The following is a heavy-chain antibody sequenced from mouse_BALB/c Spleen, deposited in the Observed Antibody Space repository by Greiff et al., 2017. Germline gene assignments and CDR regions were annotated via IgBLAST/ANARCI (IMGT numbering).Heavy chain of an antibody. CDR1: GFTFSNYW. J-gene: IGHJ3*01. Sequence: EVKLLESGGGLVQPGGSMKLSCVASGFTFSNYWMNWVRQSPEKGLEWVAEIRLKSNNYATHYAESVKGRFTISRDDSKSSVYLQMNNLRAEDTGIYYCTRHSSGYVAYWGQGTLVTVSA. V-gene: IGHV6-6*02. CDR2: IRLKSNNYAT. D-gene: IGHD3-1*01. CDR3: TRHSSGYVAY.